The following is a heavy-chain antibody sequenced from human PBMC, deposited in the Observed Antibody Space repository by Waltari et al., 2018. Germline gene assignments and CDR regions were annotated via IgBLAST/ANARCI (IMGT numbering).Heavy chain of an antibody. Sequence: QVQLVQSGAEVKKPGSSVKVSCTASGGTFSSYTISWVRQAPGQGLEWLGRIIPILGIANYAQKFQGRVTITADKSTSTAYMELSSLRSEDTAVYYCARATAAPNGMDVWGQGTTVTVSS. D-gene: IGHD2-2*01. CDR2: IIPILGIA. CDR3: ARATAAPNGMDV. CDR1: GGTFSSYT. V-gene: IGHV1-69*02. J-gene: IGHJ6*02.